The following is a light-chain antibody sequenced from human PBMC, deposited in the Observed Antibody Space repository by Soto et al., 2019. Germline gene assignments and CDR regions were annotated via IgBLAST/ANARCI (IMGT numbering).Light chain of an antibody. CDR3: QQYGTSPWT. Sequence: DIVLTQSPGTLYLSPGERATLSCSASQSVSSGYLAWYQQRPGQAPRLLIYGASTRATGIPDRFSGSGSGTDFTLTISRLEPEDFAVYYCQQYGTSPWTFGQGTKVEI. CDR2: GAS. J-gene: IGKJ1*01. CDR1: QSVSSGY. V-gene: IGKV3-20*01.